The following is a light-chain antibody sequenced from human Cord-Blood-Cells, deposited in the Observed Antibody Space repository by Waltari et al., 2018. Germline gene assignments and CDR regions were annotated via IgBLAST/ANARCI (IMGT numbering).Light chain of an antibody. J-gene: IGKJ2*01. CDR3: QQYNSYSYP. CDR2: DAY. CDR1: QSISSG. V-gene: IGKV1-5*01. Sequence: DIQMTQSPSTLSASVGDRVTITCRASQSISSGLACYQQKPGKAPKLLFYDAYSLESWVPSRFSVSGSGTAFTLTISSLQPDDFATYDCQQYNSYSYPFGQGTKLEIK.